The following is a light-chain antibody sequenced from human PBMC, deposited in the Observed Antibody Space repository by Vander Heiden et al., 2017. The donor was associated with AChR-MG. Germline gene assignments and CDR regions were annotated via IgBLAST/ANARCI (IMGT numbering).Light chain of an antibody. Sequence: EIVCTQSPGTWSLSPGEGASLSCRAGQPLSHTYLAWYQQKPGQAPRLLISGASSRATGIPDRFSGSGSGTDFTLTISRLEPEDFAVYYCQQYSRSQTFGQGTKVEIK. J-gene: IGKJ1*01. V-gene: IGKV3-20*01. CDR1: QPLSHTY. CDR3: QQYSRSQT. CDR2: GAS.